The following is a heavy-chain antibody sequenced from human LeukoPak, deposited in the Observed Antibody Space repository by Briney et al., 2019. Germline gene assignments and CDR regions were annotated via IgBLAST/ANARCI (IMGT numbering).Heavy chain of an antibody. CDR2: IIPIFGTA. V-gene: IGHV1-69*05. D-gene: IGHD2-2*02. CDR1: GGTFSSYA. J-gene: IGHJ6*03. CDR3: ATVGVVVPAAILGVEDYYYYMDV. Sequence: GSSVKVSCKASGGTFSSYAVSWVRQAPGQGLEWMGGIIPIFGTANYAQKFQGRVTITTDESTSTAYMELSSLRSEDTAVYYCATVGVVVPAAILGVEDYYYYMDVWGKGTTVTVSS.